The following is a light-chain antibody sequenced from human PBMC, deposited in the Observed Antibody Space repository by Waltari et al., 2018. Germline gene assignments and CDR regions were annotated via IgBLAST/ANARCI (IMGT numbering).Light chain of an antibody. V-gene: IGKV1-39*01. Sequence: DIQMTQSPSSMSASVGERVTITCRASQNIDNYFNWYQQKSGRAPKFLIYAASTLLSGVPSRFSGSGSGTDFSLTISSLQTEDFATYYCQQSHNGRTFGQGTRVEIK. J-gene: IGKJ1*01. CDR3: QQSHNGRT. CDR2: AAS. CDR1: QNIDNY.